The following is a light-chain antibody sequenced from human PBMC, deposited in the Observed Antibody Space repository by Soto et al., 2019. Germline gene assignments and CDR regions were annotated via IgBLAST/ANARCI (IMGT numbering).Light chain of an antibody. Sequence: ETVMTQSPATLSVSPGERATLSSRASQSLNSNLAWYQQKPGQAPRLLIDGASDRATGIPDRFSGSGYGTEFTLSISSLQSEDFAVYYCQQYNTWPWTFGQGTKVEIK. CDR2: GAS. J-gene: IGKJ1*01. CDR1: QSLNSN. CDR3: QQYNTWPWT. V-gene: IGKV3-15*01.